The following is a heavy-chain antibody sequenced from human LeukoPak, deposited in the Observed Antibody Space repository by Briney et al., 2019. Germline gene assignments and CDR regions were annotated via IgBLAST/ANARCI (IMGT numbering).Heavy chain of an antibody. V-gene: IGHV3-49*05. Sequence: KSGGSLRLSCTASGFTFGDYAMSWFRQAPGKGLEWVGVIRSKAYGGTTEYAASVKGRFTISRDDSKSIAYLQMNSLKIEDTAVYYCTRARWNYLVGPDYWGQGTQVTVSS. J-gene: IGHJ4*02. CDR1: GFTFGDYA. CDR2: IRSKAYGGTT. D-gene: IGHD1-7*01. CDR3: TRARWNYLVGPDY.